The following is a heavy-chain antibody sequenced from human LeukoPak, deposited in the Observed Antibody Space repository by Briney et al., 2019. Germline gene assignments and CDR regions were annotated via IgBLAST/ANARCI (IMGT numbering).Heavy chain of an antibody. CDR1: GYALTELS. Sequence: ASVKVSCKVSGYALTELSMHWVRQAPGKGLEWMGGFDPEDGETIYAQKFQGRVTMTEDTSTDTAYMELSSLRSEDTAVYYCATAYSSSWTLALDYWGQGTLVTVSS. CDR2: FDPEDGET. CDR3: ATAYSSSWTLALDY. V-gene: IGHV1-24*01. J-gene: IGHJ4*02. D-gene: IGHD6-13*01.